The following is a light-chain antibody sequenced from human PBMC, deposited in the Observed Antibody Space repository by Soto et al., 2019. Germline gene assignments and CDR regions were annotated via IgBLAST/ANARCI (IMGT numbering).Light chain of an antibody. J-gene: IGKJ2*01. Sequence: DIQMTQSPSSLSASIGDRVTITCRASQSVTSNLNWYQQKFGETPKLLMYAASNLQGGVPSRFSGSGPGTDFTLTISSLQPEDFATYYCQQYFSSPYTFGQGTKLEV. CDR1: QSVTSN. V-gene: IGKV1-39*01. CDR2: AAS. CDR3: QQYFSSPYT.